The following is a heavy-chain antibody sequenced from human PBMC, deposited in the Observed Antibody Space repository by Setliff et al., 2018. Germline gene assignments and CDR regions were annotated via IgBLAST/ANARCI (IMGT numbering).Heavy chain of an antibody. D-gene: IGHD6-19*01. CDR3: ARTRGSSGWLNWFDP. Sequence: SETLSLTCSVSGGSITSHYWSWIRQSPGKGLEWIGYIDYSGTTNYNPSLKSQVTISSDTSKNQFSLKLSSVTAADTAVYYCARTRGSSGWLNWFDPWGQGTLVTVSS. CDR2: IDYSGTT. CDR1: GGSITSHY. V-gene: IGHV4-59*08. J-gene: IGHJ5*02.